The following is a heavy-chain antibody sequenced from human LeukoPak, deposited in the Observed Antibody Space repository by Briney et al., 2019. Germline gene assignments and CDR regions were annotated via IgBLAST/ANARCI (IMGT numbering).Heavy chain of an antibody. CDR2: IKEEGSEK. CDR1: GFTFSTYW. J-gene: IGHJ4*02. V-gene: IGHV3-7*01. CDR3: ARDSSAYQ. Sequence: GGSLSLFCAASGFTFSTYWMSWVRQAPGGGLEWVANIKEEGSEKYYGDSVKGRFTISRENATNSLYLQMNSLTTEDTAVYYCARDSSAYQWGEGTLVTVSS. D-gene: IGHD3-22*01.